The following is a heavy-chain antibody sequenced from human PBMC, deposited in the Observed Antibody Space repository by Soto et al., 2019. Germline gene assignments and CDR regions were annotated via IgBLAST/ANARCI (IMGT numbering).Heavy chain of an antibody. CDR3: ARDIVVVPASPLNAFDI. D-gene: IGHD2-2*01. V-gene: IGHV1-18*01. J-gene: IGHJ3*02. CDR2: ISAYNGNT. CDR1: GYTFTSYG. Sequence: ASVKVSCKASGYTFTSYGISWVRQAPGQGVEWMGWISAYNGNTNYAQKLQGRVTMTTDTSTSTAYMELRSLRSDDTAVYYCARDIVVVPASPLNAFDIWGQGTMVTVSS.